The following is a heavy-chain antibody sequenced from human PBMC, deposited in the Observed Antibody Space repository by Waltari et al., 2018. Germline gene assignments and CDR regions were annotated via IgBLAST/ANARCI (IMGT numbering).Heavy chain of an antibody. CDR1: GGSISSSSYY. CDR3: AGQGRYITMGAFDI. D-gene: IGHD3-10*01. Sequence: QLQLQESGPGLVKPSETLSLTCTVSGGSISSSSYYWGWIRQPPGKGLEWIGSIYYSGSTYYNPSLKSRVTISVDTSKNQFSLKLSSVTAADTAVYYCAGQGRYITMGAFDIWGQGTMVTVSS. V-gene: IGHV4-39*01. J-gene: IGHJ3*02. CDR2: IYYSGST.